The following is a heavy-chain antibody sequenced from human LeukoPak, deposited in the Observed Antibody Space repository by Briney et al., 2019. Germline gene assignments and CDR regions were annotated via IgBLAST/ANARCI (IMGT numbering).Heavy chain of an antibody. V-gene: IGHV1-69*13. CDR3: ARDGRDGYTIEGSLDY. Sequence: GXSVTVSFTASGGTFSIYAISWVRQAPGQGLEWMGGIIPIFGTANYAQKFQGRVTITADESTSTAYMELSSLRSEDTAVYYCARDGRDGYTIEGSLDYWGQGTLVTVSS. CDR2: IIPIFGTA. CDR1: GGTFSIYA. D-gene: IGHD5-24*01. J-gene: IGHJ4*02.